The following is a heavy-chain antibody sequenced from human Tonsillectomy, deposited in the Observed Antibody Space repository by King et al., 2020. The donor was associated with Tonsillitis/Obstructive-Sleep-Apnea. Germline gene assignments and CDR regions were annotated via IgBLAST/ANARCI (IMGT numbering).Heavy chain of an antibody. J-gene: IGHJ4*02. Sequence: VQLVESGGGLVKPGGSLRLSCAVSGFTFSDYFMSWIRQAPGKGLEWLSYISSVGSHTSYADSVKGRFTISRDNANNLLYLQVESLRAEDTAIYYCARPGDDLGFDFWGQGALVTVST. CDR3: ARPGDDLGFDF. CDR2: ISSVGSHT. V-gene: IGHV3-11*05. D-gene: IGHD3-16*01. CDR1: GFTFSDYF.